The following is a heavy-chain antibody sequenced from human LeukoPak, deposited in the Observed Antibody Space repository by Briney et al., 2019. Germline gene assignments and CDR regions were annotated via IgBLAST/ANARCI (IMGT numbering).Heavy chain of an antibody. D-gene: IGHD3-10*01. Sequence: GASVKVSCKASGYTFTNFGISWVRQAPGQGLEWMGWISTYTGNTKYTQKLQGRVTMTADTSTRTAYMELRSLRSDDTAVFYCARDWDYGSGSDVFDIWGQGTVVTVSS. CDR3: ARDWDYGSGSDVFDI. J-gene: IGHJ3*02. V-gene: IGHV1-18*01. CDR1: GYTFTNFG. CDR2: ISTYTGNT.